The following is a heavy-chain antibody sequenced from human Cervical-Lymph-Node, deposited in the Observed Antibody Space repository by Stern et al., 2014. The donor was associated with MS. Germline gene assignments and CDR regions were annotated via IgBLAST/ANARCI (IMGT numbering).Heavy chain of an antibody. Sequence: VQLVESGAELRKPGASVKVSCRASGYTFTFFLMHWVRQAPGQGLEWMGRISTKTGDTVYAPKFQGRLTMTRDTSTNIVYMELSGLRSDDTAVYYCGRGNRSFDPWGQGTPVTVSS. V-gene: IGHV1-2*06. CDR2: ISTKTGDT. CDR1: GYTFTFFL. J-gene: IGHJ5*02. CDR3: GRGNRSFDP.